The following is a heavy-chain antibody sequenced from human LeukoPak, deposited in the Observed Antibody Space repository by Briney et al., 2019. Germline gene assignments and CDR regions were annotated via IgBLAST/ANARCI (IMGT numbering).Heavy chain of an antibody. D-gene: IGHD1-14*01. CDR2: IYYSGST. CDR1: GYSISSSYY. V-gene: IGHV4-59*12. J-gene: IGHJ4*02. CDR3: ARAPEYGLYYFDY. Sequence: SETLSLTCTVSGYSISSSYYWSWIRQPPGKGLEWIGYIYYSGSTNYNPSLKSRVSISVDTSKNQFSLKLTSVTAADTAVYYRARAPEYGLYYFDYWGQGTLVTVSS.